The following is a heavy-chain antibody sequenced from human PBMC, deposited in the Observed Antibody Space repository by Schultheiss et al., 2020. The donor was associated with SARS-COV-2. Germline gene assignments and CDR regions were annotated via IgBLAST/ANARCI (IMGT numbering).Heavy chain of an antibody. D-gene: IGHD6-19*01. J-gene: IGHJ6*02. CDR1: GGSISSGSYY. CDR2: IYTSGST. CDR3: ARDFVGYSSGWYLRYYGMDV. V-gene: IGHV4-61*02. Sequence: SETLSLTCTVSGGSISSGSYYWSWIRQPAGKGLEWIGRIYTSGSTNYNPSLKSRVTMSVDTSKNQFSLKLSSVTAADTAVYYCARDFVGYSSGWYLRYYGMDVWGQGTTVTVSS.